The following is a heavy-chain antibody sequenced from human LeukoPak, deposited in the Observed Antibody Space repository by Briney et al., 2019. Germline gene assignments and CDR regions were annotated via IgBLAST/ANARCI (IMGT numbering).Heavy chain of an antibody. CDR1: GGSISIYY. V-gene: IGHV4-59*12. CDR2: IYDSGST. D-gene: IGHD2-15*01. CDR3: ASVLNNAFDI. J-gene: IGHJ3*02. Sequence: PSETLSLTCTVSGGSISIYYWSWIRQPPGKGLEWIGYIYDSGSTNYNPSLKSRVTISVDTSKNQFSLKLSSVTAADTAVYYCASVLNNAFDIWGQGTMVTVSS.